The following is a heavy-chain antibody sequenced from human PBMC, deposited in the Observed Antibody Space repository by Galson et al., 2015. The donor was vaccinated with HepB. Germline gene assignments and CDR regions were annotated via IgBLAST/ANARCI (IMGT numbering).Heavy chain of an antibody. J-gene: IGHJ5*02. V-gene: IGHV1-18*01. CDR1: GYTFSTYS. CDR2: ISAYDGST. Sequence: SVKVSCKASGYTFSTYSIAWVRQAPGEGLEWMGWISAYDGSTNYAQKFQGRVTMTTETSTTTAYMELRSLRSDDTAVYYCARGGFVAVVTATLNNWFDPWSQGTLVTVSS. CDR3: ARGGFVAVVTATLNNWFDP. D-gene: IGHD2-15*01.